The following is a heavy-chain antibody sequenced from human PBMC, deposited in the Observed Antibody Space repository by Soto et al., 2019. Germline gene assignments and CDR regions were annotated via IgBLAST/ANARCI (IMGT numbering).Heavy chain of an antibody. V-gene: IGHV6-1*01. J-gene: IGHJ4*02. CDR2: TYYRSKWRH. CDR1: GDSVSSNTAA. Sequence: PSQTLSLTCAISGDSVSSNTAAWNWIRPSPSRGLEWLGRTYYRSKWRHDYAVSVKSRITVNPDTSKNHFSLQLNSVTPDDTAVYYCARGVAGSGFDLWGQGTLVTVSS. CDR3: ARGVAGSGFDL. D-gene: IGHD6-19*01.